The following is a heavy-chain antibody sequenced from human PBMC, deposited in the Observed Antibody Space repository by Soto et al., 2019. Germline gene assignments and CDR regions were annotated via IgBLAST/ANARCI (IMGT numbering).Heavy chain of an antibody. V-gene: IGHV1-18*01. CDR2: ISAYNGNT. CDR3: ARDHGGGITFE. D-gene: IGHD3-16*01. CDR1: GYTFTSYA. Sequence: QVQLVQSGAEVKKPGASVKVSCKASGYTFTSYAISWVRQAPGQGLEWMGWISAYNGNTKYAQKLQGRVTMTTDTSTSTAYVERRSLGSDDTAVYYWARDHGGGITFEWGQGTLVTVSS. J-gene: IGHJ4*02.